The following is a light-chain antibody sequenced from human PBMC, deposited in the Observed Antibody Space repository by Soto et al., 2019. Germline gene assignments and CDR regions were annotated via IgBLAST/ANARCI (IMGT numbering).Light chain of an antibody. CDR1: QSVRSN. CDR3: QQFGSAPRT. J-gene: IGKJ1*01. CDR2: DAS. V-gene: IGKV3-15*01. Sequence: EKVMTQSPATLSVSPGERATLSCRASQSVRSNLAWYQQKPGQPPRLLIYDASTRATGIPSRFSGSGSGTEFTLTISSLKSEDFAVYYCQQFGSAPRTFGQGTKVEIK.